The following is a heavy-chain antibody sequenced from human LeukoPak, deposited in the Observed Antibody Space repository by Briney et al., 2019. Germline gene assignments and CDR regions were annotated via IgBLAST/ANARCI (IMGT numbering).Heavy chain of an antibody. CDR2: VSGSGAST. J-gene: IGHJ4*02. D-gene: IGHD3-16*02. CDR3: ATYYVWGTYRSDY. V-gene: IGHV3-23*01. Sequence: GGSLRLSCAASGFTFRSYEMNWVRQAPGKGLEWVSAVSGSGASTYYADSVKGRFTISRDNSKNTLYLQMNSLRVEDTAVYYCATYYVWGTYRSDYWGQGTLVTVSS. CDR1: GFTFRSYE.